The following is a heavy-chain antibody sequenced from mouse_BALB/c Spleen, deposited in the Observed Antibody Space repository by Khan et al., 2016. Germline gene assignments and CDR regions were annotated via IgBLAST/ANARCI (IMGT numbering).Heavy chain of an antibody. CDR3: ARSYYGYFAMDY. J-gene: IGHJ4*01. D-gene: IGHD1-2*01. V-gene: IGHV1-77*01. Sequence: QVQLQQSGTELPRPGASVKLSCTASGYTFTDYYLHWVKQRTGQGLEWIGEIFPGSGITYYNEKFKGKASLTADTSSSTAYMQLSSLTSEDSAVYFCARSYYGYFAMDYWGHGASVTVSS. CDR1: GYTFTDYY. CDR2: IFPGSGIT.